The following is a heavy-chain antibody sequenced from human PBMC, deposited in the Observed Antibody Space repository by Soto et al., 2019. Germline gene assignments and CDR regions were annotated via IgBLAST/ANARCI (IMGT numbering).Heavy chain of an antibody. V-gene: IGHV1-58*01. CDR3: AAVGVAATLGAFDI. J-gene: IGHJ3*02. CDR2: IVVGSGNT. D-gene: IGHD2-15*01. CDR1: GFTFTSFA. Sequence: SVKVSCKASGFTFTSFALQWVRQARGQRLEWIGWIVVGSGNTNYAQKFQERVTITRDMSTSTAYMELSSLRSEDTAVYYCAAVGVAATLGAFDIWGQGTMVTVSS.